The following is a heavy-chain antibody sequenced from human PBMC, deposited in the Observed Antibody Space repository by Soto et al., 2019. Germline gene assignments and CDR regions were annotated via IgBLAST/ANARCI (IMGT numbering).Heavy chain of an antibody. D-gene: IGHD3-22*01. CDR3: AREGGPIGYCYYGMDV. CDR1: GYTFTGYY. CDR2: INPNSGGT. V-gene: IGHV1-2*04. Sequence: ASVKVSCKASGYTFTGYYMHWVRQAPGQGLEWMGWINPNSGGTNYAQKFQGWVTMTRDTSISTAYMELSRLRSDDTAVYYCAREGGPIGYCYYGMDVWGQGTTVTVS. J-gene: IGHJ6*02.